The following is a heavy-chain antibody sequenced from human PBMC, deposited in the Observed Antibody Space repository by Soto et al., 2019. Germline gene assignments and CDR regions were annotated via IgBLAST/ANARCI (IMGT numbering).Heavy chain of an antibody. CDR2: ISSSSSYI. V-gene: IGHV3-21*01. D-gene: IGHD3-22*01. Sequence: EVQLVESGGGLVKPGGSLRLSCAASGFTFSSYSMNWVRQAPGKGLEWVSSISSSSSYIYYADSVKGRFTISRDNAKNSLYLQMNSLRAEDTAVYYCARGGGNYYDSSGYYPDAFDIWGQGTMVTVSS. CDR3: ARGGGNYYDSSGYYPDAFDI. J-gene: IGHJ3*02. CDR1: GFTFSSYS.